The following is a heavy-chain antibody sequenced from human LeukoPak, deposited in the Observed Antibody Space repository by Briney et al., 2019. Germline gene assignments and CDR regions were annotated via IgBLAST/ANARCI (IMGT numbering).Heavy chain of an antibody. Sequence: SVKVSCKASGGTFSSYAISWVRQAPGQGLEWMGGIIPIFGTANYAQKFQGRVTITTDESTSTAYMELSSLRSEDTAVYYCARRLGSNEAFDIWGQGTMVTVSS. D-gene: IGHD1-26*01. CDR2: IIPIFGTA. CDR3: ARRLGSNEAFDI. CDR1: GGTFSSYA. J-gene: IGHJ3*02. V-gene: IGHV1-69*05.